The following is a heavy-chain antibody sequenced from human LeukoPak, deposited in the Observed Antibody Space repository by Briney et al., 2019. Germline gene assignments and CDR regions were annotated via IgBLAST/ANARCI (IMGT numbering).Heavy chain of an antibody. D-gene: IGHD1-1*01. V-gene: IGHV3-74*01. CDR2: IDSDGSGT. CDR3: ARDRDTTNWFDP. CDR1: GFAFSRYW. J-gene: IGHJ5*02. Sequence: GGSLRLSCAASGFAFSRYWMHWVRQAPGKGLVWVSHIDSDGSGTNYADSVKGRFTISRDNAKNTLYLQMNSLRAEETAVYYCARDRDTTNWFDPWGQGTLVTVSS.